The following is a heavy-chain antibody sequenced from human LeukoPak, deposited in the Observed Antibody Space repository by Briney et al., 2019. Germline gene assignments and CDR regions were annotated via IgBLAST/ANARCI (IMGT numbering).Heavy chain of an antibody. J-gene: IGHJ6*02. D-gene: IGHD6-13*01. CDR2: FDPEDGET. V-gene: IGHV1-24*01. CDR1: GYTLTELS. CDR3: ATDAPQYSSSWYSPYYYYYGMDV. Sequence: GASVKVSCKVSGYTLTELSMHWVRQAPGKGLGWMGGFDPEDGETIYAQKFQGRVTMTEDTSTDTAYMELSSLRSEDTAVYYCATDAPQYSSSWYSPYYYYYGMDVWGQGTTVTVSS.